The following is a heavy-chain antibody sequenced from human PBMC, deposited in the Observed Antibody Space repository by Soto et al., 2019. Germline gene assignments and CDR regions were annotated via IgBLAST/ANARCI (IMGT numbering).Heavy chain of an antibody. CDR2: IYYSGST. V-gene: IGHV4-59*08. D-gene: IGHD1-26*01. CDR1: GCSISIYY. J-gene: IGHJ5*02. CDR3: ARSIVGATWNLDP. Sequence: PSETLSLTCTVSGCSISIYYWSWIRQPPGKGLEWIGYIYYSGSTNYNPSLKSRVTISVDTSKNQFSLKLSSVTAADTAVYYCARSIVGATWNLDPWGQGTLVTVS.